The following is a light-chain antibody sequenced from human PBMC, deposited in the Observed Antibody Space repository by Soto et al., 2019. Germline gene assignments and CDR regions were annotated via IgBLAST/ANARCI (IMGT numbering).Light chain of an antibody. V-gene: IGKV3-15*01. CDR1: QSVTYN. J-gene: IGKJ4*01. CDR2: GAF. Sequence: EIVMTRSPATLSVSPGETATLSCRASQSVTYNLAWYQQKPGQGPRLLIYGAFTRATGIPARFSGSGSGTEFTLTISSLQPEDFAVYYCQQYKNWPPLTFGGGTKVEIK. CDR3: QQYKNWPPLT.